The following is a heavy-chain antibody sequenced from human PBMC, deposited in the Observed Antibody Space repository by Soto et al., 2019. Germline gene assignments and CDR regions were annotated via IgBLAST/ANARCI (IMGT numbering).Heavy chain of an antibody. Sequence: QVQLVQSGAEVKKPGSSVKVSCKASGGTFSSYAISWVRQAPGQGIEWMGGIIPIFGTANYAQKFQGRVTITGDESTRTAYMELSSLSSEDTAVYYCARLEHIVVVTARDYYYGMDVWGQGTTVTVSS. CDR1: GGTFSSYA. CDR3: ARLEHIVVVTARDYYYGMDV. J-gene: IGHJ6*02. CDR2: IIPIFGTA. D-gene: IGHD2-21*02. V-gene: IGHV1-69*01.